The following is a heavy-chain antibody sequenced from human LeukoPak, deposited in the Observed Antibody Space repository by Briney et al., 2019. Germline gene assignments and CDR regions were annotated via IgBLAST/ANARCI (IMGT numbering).Heavy chain of an antibody. J-gene: IGHJ3*02. CDR3: ARDARGSGSAFDI. CDR1: GYSISSGYY. D-gene: IGHD6-19*01. V-gene: IGHV4-38-2*02. CDR2: IYHSGST. Sequence: SETLSLTCAVSGYSISSGYYWGWIRQPPGKGLEWIGSIYHSGSTYYNPSLKSRVTMSVDTSKNQFSLKLSSVTAADTAVYYCARDARGSGSAFDIWGQGTMVTVSS.